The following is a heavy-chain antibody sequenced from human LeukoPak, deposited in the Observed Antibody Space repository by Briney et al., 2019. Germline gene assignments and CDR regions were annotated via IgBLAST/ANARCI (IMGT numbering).Heavy chain of an antibody. D-gene: IGHD6-19*01. V-gene: IGHV4-38-2*02. CDR1: GYSISSGYY. CDR3: ARGEQWLVTGY. Sequence: SETLSLTCTVSGYSISSGYYWGWIRQPPGKGLEWIGSIYHSGSTYYNPSLKSRVTISVDTSKNQFSLKLSSVTAADTAVYYCARGEQWLVTGYWGQGTLVTVSS. CDR2: IYHSGST. J-gene: IGHJ4*02.